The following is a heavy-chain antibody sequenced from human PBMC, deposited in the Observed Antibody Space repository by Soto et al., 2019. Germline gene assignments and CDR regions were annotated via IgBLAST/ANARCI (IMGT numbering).Heavy chain of an antibody. J-gene: IGHJ6*02. CDR3: AKPATSIAVAGTSYSYYYGMDV. CDR2: ISGSGGST. Sequence: PGGSLRLSCAASGFTFSIYAMSWVRQAPGKGLEWVSAISGSGGSTYYADSVKGRFTISRDNSKNTLYLQMNSLRAEDTAVYYCAKPATSIAVAGTSYSYYYGMDVWGQGTTVTVSS. V-gene: IGHV3-23*01. CDR1: GFTFSIYA. D-gene: IGHD6-19*01.